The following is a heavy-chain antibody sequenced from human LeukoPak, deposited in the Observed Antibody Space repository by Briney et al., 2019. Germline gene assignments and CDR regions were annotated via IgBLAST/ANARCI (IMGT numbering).Heavy chain of an antibody. CDR1: AYTLTELS. D-gene: IGHD6-13*01. CDR2: FDPEDGET. J-gene: IGHJ4*02. Sequence: GASVKVSCKASAYTLTELSMHWVRQAPGKGLEWRGGFDPEDGETIYAQKFQGRVTMTEDTSTDTAYMELSSLRSEDTAVYYCATVSSRYSRRYFDYWGQGTLVTVSS. CDR3: ATVSSRYSRRYFDY. V-gene: IGHV1-24*01.